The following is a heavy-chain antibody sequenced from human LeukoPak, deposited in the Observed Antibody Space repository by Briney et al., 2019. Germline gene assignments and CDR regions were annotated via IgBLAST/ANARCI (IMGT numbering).Heavy chain of an antibody. CDR2: ISSSSSTI. V-gene: IGHV3-48*01. Sequence: GGSLRLSCAASGFTFSSYSMNWVRQAPGKGLEWVSYISSSSSTIYYADSVKGRFTISRDNSKNTLYLQMNSLRAEDTAVYYCAKDRRYFDYWGQGTLVTVSS. CDR1: GFTFSSYS. CDR3: AKDRRYFDY. D-gene: IGHD6-6*01. J-gene: IGHJ4*02.